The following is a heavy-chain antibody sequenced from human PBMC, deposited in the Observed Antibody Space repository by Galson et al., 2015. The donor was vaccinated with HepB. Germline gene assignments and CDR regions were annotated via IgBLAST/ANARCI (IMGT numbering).Heavy chain of an antibody. J-gene: IGHJ4*02. CDR2: ISYDGNEK. CDR3: AKDLTEAGGH. CDR1: GFTFINYG. Sequence: SLRLSCAASGFTFINYGLHWVRQAPGKGLAWVAGISYDGNEKHYADSVKGRFTISRDDSKNILYLQMTSLRSEDSAIYYCAKDLTEAGGHWGQGTLVTVSS. V-gene: IGHV3-30*18.